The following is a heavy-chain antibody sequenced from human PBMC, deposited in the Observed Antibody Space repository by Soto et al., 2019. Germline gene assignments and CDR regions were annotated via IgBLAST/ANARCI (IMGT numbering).Heavy chain of an antibody. CDR1: GFTFSSYE. J-gene: IGHJ6*02. CDR2: ISSSGSTI. D-gene: IGHD3-3*01. V-gene: IGHV3-48*03. CDR3: ARSTWSGDYYYYYGMDV. Sequence: GGSLRLSCAASGFTFSSYEMNWVRQAPGKGLEWVSYISSSGSTIYYADSVKGRFTISRDNAKNSLYLQMNSLRAEDTAVYYCARSTWSGDYYYYYGMDVWGQGTTVTVSS.